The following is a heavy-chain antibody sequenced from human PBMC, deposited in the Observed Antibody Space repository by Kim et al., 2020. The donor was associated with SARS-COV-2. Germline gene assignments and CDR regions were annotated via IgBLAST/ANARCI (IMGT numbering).Heavy chain of an antibody. D-gene: IGHD1-1*01. Sequence: GGSLRLSCAASGFTFSDHAMHWVRQAPGKGLEWASSISDSGGDTYYADSVKGRFTISRDNSENTLYLQMSRLRVEDTAIYYCAKPNWNPRGDWFDPWGQG. CDR2: ISDSGGDT. CDR3: AKPNWNPRGDWFDP. V-gene: IGHV3-23*01. J-gene: IGHJ5*02. CDR1: GFTFSDHA.